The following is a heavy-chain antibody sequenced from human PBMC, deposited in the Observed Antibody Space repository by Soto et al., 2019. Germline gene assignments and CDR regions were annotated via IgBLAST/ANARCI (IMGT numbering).Heavy chain of an antibody. D-gene: IGHD3-22*01. Sequence: QVQLVQSGAEVKKPGSSVKVSCKASGGTFSSYAISWVRQAPGQGLEWMGGIIPIFGTANYAQKFQGRVTITADESTSTAYMELSSLRSEDTAVYYCARTEYYYDSSGYFSSAGAFDTWGQGTMVTVSS. CDR3: ARTEYYYDSSGYFSSAGAFDT. CDR2: IIPIFGTA. V-gene: IGHV1-69*01. J-gene: IGHJ3*02. CDR1: GGTFSSYA.